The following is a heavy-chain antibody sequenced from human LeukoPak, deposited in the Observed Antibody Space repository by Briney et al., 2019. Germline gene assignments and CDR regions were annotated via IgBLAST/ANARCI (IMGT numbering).Heavy chain of an antibody. Sequence: GGSLRLSCAVSGFIFSDYGMHWVRQAPGKGLVWVSRISADGRSTTYADSVKGRFTISRDNAKNTLYLQMNSLRAEDTAVYYCARDSHTSCYDYWGQGTLVTVSS. D-gene: IGHD2-2*01. CDR1: GFIFSDYG. CDR3: ARDSHTSCYDY. CDR2: ISADGRST. J-gene: IGHJ4*02. V-gene: IGHV3-74*01.